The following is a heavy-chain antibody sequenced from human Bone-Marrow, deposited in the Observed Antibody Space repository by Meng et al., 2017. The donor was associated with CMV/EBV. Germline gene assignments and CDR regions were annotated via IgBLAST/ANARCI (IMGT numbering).Heavy chain of an antibody. J-gene: IGHJ4*02. CDR1: GFTFSNAW. Sequence: GGSLRLSCAASGFTFSNAWMSWVRQAPGKGLEWVGRIKSKTDGGTTDYAAPVKGRFTISRDDSKNTPYLQMNSLKTEDTAVYYCARAVSGSFHLDYWGQGTLVTVSS. CDR2: IKSKTDGGTT. CDR3: ARAVSGSFHLDY. V-gene: IGHV3-15*01. D-gene: IGHD1-26*01.